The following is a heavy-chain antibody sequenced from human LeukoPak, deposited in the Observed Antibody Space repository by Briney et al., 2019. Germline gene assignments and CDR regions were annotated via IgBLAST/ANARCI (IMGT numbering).Heavy chain of an antibody. J-gene: IGHJ6*03. D-gene: IGHD2-15*01. CDR3: SRLDIVVVVAATDYYYYMDV. CDR2: FDPEDGET. V-gene: IGHV1-24*01. CDR1: GCTLTELS. Sequence: ASVKVSCKVSGCTLTELSMHLVRQAAGKGLDGMGGFDPEDGETIYAQKFHGRVTMTTDTSTSTAYMEVRSLRSDDTALSYCSRLDIVVVVAATDYYYYMDVSGEGTTVTVSS.